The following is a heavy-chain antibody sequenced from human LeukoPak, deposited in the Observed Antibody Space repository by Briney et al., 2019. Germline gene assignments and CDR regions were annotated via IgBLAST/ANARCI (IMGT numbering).Heavy chain of an antibody. CDR3: ARHHDYSRAFDI. V-gene: IGHV4-59*08. CDR2: IYNSVT. D-gene: IGHD4-11*01. CDR1: GGSISSHY. Sequence: SGTLSLTCSVSGGSISSHYWSWVRQPPGRELEWIGYIYNSVTDYNPSLKSRVTMSVVTSKNHFSLKLSSVTAADTAVYYCARHHDYSRAFDIWGQGTMVTVSS. J-gene: IGHJ3*02.